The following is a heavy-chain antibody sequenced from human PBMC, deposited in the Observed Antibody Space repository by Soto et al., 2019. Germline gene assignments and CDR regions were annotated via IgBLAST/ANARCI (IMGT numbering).Heavy chain of an antibody. D-gene: IGHD5-18*01. V-gene: IGHV4-59*01. CDR3: ARGALDTAMVTFDY. J-gene: IGHJ4*02. CDR2: IYYGGST. Sequence: PSETLSLTCTVSGGSISSYYWSWIRQPPGKGLEWIGYIYYGGSTNYNPSLKSRVTISVDTSKNQFSLKLSSVTAADTAVYYCARGALDTAMVTFDYWGQGTLVTVSS. CDR1: GGSISSYY.